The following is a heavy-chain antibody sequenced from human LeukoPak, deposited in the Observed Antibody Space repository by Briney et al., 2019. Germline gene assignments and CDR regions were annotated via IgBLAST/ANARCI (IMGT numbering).Heavy chain of an antibody. CDR3: TRVVYSGSGSYGGFDH. J-gene: IGHJ4*02. CDR1: GFTFSSYS. CDR2: ISSSSSTI. V-gene: IGHV3-48*01. D-gene: IGHD3-10*01. Sequence: PGGSLRLSCAASGFTFSSYSMNWVRQAPGKGLEWVSYISSSSSTIYYADSVKGRFTISRDNAKNSLYLQMNSLRPEDTAVYYCTRVVYSGSGSYGGFDHWGQGTLVTVSS.